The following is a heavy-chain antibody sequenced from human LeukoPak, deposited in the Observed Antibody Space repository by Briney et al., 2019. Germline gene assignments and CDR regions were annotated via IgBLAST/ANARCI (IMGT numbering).Heavy chain of an antibody. Sequence: MASETLSLTCTVSGGSVSSSSYYWGWIRQPPGKGLEWIGSVYYDGSAYYNPSLKSRVTISVDTSKNQLSLKLSSVTAADTAVYYCARPLTRGGTYYVWGQGTLVTVSS. V-gene: IGHV4-39*01. CDR3: ARPLTRGGTYYV. D-gene: IGHD1-26*01. CDR2: VYYDGSA. CDR1: GGSVSSSSYY. J-gene: IGHJ4*02.